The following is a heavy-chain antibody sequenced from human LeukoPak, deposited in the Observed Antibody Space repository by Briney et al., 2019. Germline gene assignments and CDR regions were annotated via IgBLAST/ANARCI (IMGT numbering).Heavy chain of an antibody. CDR1: GFTFDDYA. CDR2: ISWNSVNI. J-gene: IGHJ4*02. CDR3: ALHGIAIY. D-gene: IGHD6-13*01. Sequence: PGGSLRLSCAASGFTFDDYAMHWVRQAPGKGLEWVSSISWNSVNIDYADSVKGRFTISRDNAKNSLYLQMNSLRAEDTAVYYCALHGIAIYWGQGTLVTVSS. V-gene: IGHV3-9*01.